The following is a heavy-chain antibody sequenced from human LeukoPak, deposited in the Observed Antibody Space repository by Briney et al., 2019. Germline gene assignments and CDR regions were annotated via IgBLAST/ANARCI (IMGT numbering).Heavy chain of an antibody. CDR3: AREDASSWDY. V-gene: IGHV3-21*01. CDR2: ISSSGNI. D-gene: IGHD6-13*01. CDR1: GFIFSSYG. Sequence: GGSLRLSCAASGFIFSSYGMSWVRQAPGKGLEWVSSISSSGNIYYADTLKGRFTISRDNAKNSLYLQMNSLRAEDTAVYYCAREDASSWDYWGQGILVTVSS. J-gene: IGHJ4*02.